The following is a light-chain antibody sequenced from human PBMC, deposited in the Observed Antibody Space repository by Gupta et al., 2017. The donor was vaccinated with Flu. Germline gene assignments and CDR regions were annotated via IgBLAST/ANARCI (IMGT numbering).Light chain of an antibody. Sequence: DTVMTQSPDSLAVSLGERATINCRSSQSLFYSSNNKNYLTWYQQKPGQPPRLLIYWASTRESGVPDSFSGRGSGTDFTLTINSRQAEDVAVYYCQQEDRTPYTFGQGTKMDIK. CDR3: QQEDRTPYT. V-gene: IGKV4-1*01. CDR2: WAS. J-gene: IGKJ2*01. CDR1: QSLFYSSNNKNY.